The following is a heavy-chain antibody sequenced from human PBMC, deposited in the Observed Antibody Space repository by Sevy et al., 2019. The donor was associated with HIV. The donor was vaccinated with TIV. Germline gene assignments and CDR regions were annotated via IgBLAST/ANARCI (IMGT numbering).Heavy chain of an antibody. D-gene: IGHD3-3*01. Sequence: ASVKVSCKASGYTFTSYGISWVRQAPGQGLEWMGWISAYNGNTNYAQKLQGRVTMTTDTSTSTAYMELRSLRSDDTAVYYCARVGWYYDFWSGYSPLPDYYYGMDVWGQGTTVTVSS. CDR3: ARVGWYYDFWSGYSPLPDYYYGMDV. J-gene: IGHJ6*02. CDR2: ISAYNGNT. V-gene: IGHV1-18*01. CDR1: GYTFTSYG.